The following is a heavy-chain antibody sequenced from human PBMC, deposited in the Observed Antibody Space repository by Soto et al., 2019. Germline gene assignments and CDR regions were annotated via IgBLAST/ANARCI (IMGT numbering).Heavy chain of an antibody. CDR1: GFSFSTFS. V-gene: IGHV3-48*01. CDR3: ARDYNWVIDQ. Sequence: EVQLVECGGGLVQPGESLRLSCVASGFSFSTFSMNWVRQAPGKGLEWIAYIRTTPSTIYYADSVQGRFTISRDSAKNSLFLQMDSLRAEDTAVYYCARDYNWVIDQWGQGALVTVSS. CDR2: IRTTPSTI. D-gene: IGHD1-1*01. J-gene: IGHJ4*02.